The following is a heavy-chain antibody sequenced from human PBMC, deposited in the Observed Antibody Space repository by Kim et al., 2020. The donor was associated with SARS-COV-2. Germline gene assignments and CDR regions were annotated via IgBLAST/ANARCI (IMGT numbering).Heavy chain of an antibody. D-gene: IGHD2-2*02. CDR2: IYYSGST. CDR1: GGSISSSSYY. J-gene: IGHJ4*02. CDR3: ARGGVVPAAIFY. Sequence: SETLSLTCTVSGGSISSSSYYWGWIRQPPGKGLEWIGSIYYSGSTYYNPSLKSRVTISVDTSKNQFSLKLSSVTAADTAVYYCARGGVVPAAIFYWGQGTLVTVSS. V-gene: IGHV4-39*01.